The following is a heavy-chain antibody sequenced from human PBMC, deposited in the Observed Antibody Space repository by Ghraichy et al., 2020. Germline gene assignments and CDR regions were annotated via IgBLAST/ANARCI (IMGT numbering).Heavy chain of an antibody. J-gene: IGHJ1*01. CDR2: IYLHDSDT. CDR3: ASVYDSSGYIGYFQH. V-gene: IGHV5-51*01. CDR1: GYSFTTYW. Sequence: GESLNISCKASGYSFTTYWIGWVRQTPGKGLEWMGIIYLHDSDTRYSPSLQGQITISADKSINTAYLQWSSLKASDTAMYYCASVYDSSGYIGYFQHWGQGTLVIVSS. D-gene: IGHD3-22*01.